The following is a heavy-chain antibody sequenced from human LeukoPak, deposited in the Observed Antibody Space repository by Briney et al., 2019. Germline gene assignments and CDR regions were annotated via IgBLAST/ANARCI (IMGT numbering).Heavy chain of an antibody. CDR3: VRDPLRTGVDY. CDR2: IQPDGSEK. CDR1: GFTFNNYW. D-gene: IGHD1-14*01. V-gene: IGHV3-7*01. Sequence: PGGSLRLSCSASGFTFNNYWMTWVRQAPGKGLEWVASIQPDGSEKYYVDSVWGRFAISRDNTKNLVYLQIDRLRVDDSAVYFCVRDPLRTGVDYWGQGTLATVSS. J-gene: IGHJ4*02.